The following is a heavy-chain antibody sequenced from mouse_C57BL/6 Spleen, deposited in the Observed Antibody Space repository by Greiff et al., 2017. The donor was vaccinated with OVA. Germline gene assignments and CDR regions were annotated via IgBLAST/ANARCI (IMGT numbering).Heavy chain of an antibody. D-gene: IGHD1-1*01. CDR3: ARYGNYYGRSHCYFDV. CDR2: IDPANGNT. Sequence: VQLQQSVAELVRPGASVKLSCTASGFNIKNTYMHWVKQRPEQGLEWIGRIDPANGNTKYAPKFQGQATITADPSSNTAYLQLSSLTAEDTAIYDCARYGNYYGRSHCYFDVWGTGTTVTVSA. J-gene: IGHJ1*03. V-gene: IGHV14-3*01. CDR1: GFNIKNTY.